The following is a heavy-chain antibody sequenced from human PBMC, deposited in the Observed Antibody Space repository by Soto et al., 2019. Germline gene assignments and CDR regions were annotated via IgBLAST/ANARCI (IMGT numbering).Heavy chain of an antibody. CDR2: ISYDGSNK. V-gene: IGHV3-30*03. D-gene: IGHD1-1*01. Sequence: GGSLRLSCAASGFTFSSYGMHWVRQAPGKGLEWVAVISYDGSNKYYADSVKGRFTISRDNSKNTLYLQMHSLRAEDTAMYFCARSRYNGTYSGRFLAYWGQGSLVTVSS. CDR1: GFTFSSYG. CDR3: ARSRYNGTYSGRFLAY. J-gene: IGHJ4*02.